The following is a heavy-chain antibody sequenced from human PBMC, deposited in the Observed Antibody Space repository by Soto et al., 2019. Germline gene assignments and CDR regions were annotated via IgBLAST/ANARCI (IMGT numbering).Heavy chain of an antibody. CDR1: GYIFKNYY. CDR2: FNPFSGAT. V-gene: IGHV1-46*02. J-gene: IGHJ4*01. Sequence: QVRLVQSGAEVKKPGASVKISCETSGYIFKNYYIHWVRQAPGQGLEWMAIFNPFSGATNYEQRLQGRVTATMDMSTSTVYMELNNLSSEDTAMYYCARDPTSGDYWGQGTLISVSS. D-gene: IGHD3-3*01. CDR3: ARDPTSGDY.